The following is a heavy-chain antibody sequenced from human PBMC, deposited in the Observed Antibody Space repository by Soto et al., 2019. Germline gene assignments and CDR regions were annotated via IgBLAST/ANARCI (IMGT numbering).Heavy chain of an antibody. V-gene: IGHV1-8*01. J-gene: IGHJ5*02. CDR1: GYTFTSYD. CDR3: ARESRFLEWLSLNWFDP. CDR2: MNPNSGNT. Sequence: ASAQVSCKASGYTFTSYDISWVRQATGQGLEWMGWMNPNSGNTGYAQKFQGRFTISRDNAKNSLYLQMNSLRDEDTAVYYCARESRFLEWLSLNWFDPWGQGTLVTVSS. D-gene: IGHD3-3*01.